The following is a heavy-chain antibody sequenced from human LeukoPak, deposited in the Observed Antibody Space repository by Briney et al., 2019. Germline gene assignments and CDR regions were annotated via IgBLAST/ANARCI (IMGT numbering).Heavy chain of an antibody. J-gene: IGHJ6*03. CDR2: IIPIFGTA. CDR1: GGTFSSYA. Sequence: GASVKVSCKASGGTFSSYAINWVRQAPGQGLEWMGGIIPIFGTANYAQKFQGRVTITTDESTSTAYMELSSLRSEDTAVYYCASLGNPGYYYYYYMDVWGKGTTVTVSS. V-gene: IGHV1-69*05. CDR3: ASLGNPGYYYYYYMDV.